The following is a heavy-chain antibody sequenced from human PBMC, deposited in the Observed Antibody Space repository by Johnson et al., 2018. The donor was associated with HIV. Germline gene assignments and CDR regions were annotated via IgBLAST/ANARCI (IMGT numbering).Heavy chain of an antibody. CDR3: VRGGSDAFDI. J-gene: IGHJ3*02. Sequence: VQLVESGGGVVQPGRSLRLSCAASGFTFSSYWMTWVRQAPGKGLEWVANIKQDGSEKYYVDSVKGRFTISRDNAKNSLYLQMNSLSPGDTAVYYCVRGGSDAFDIWGQGTMVTVSS. V-gene: IGHV3-7*01. CDR1: GFTFSSYW. D-gene: IGHD3-10*01. CDR2: IKQDGSEK.